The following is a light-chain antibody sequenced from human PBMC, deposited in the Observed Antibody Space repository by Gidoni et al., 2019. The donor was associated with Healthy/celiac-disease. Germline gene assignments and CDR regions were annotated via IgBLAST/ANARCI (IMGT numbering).Light chain of an antibody. CDR3: QQSYSTPQT. CDR1: QSISSY. CDR2: AAS. Sequence: DIQITQSPSSLSASVGDRVPITCRTSQSISSYLNWYQQKPGKAPKLLIYAASSLQSGVPSRFSGSGSGTDFTLTISSLQPEDFATYYCQQSYSTPQTFXQXTKVEIK. J-gene: IGKJ1*01. V-gene: IGKV1-39*01.